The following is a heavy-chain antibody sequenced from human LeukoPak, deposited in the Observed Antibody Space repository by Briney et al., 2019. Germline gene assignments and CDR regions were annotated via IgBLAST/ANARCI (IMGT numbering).Heavy chain of an antibody. V-gene: IGHV3-33*01. CDR2: IWYDGSNK. D-gene: IGHD1-26*01. CDR3: ARAWLVGLQLIIWTYDYGMDV. J-gene: IGHJ6*02. CDR1: GFTFSSYG. Sequence: PGRSLRLSCAASGFTFSSYGMHWVRQAPGKGLEWVAVIWYDGSNKYYADSVKGRFTISRDNSKNTLYLQMNSLRAEDTAVYYCARAWLVGLQLIIWTYDYGMDVWGQGTTVTVSS.